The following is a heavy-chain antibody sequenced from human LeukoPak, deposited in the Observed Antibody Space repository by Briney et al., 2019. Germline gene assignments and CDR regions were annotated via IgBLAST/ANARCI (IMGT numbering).Heavy chain of an antibody. J-gene: IGHJ3*02. D-gene: IGHD6-19*01. Sequence: GGSLRLSCAASGFSFSTYGMHWVRQAPGKGLEWVALIEKDGSGKYYADSVKGRLTISRDNSENTMYLQMNSLRVEDTAMYYCAKQEYSGGWFNAFDIWGQGTMVTVSS. CDR3: AKQEYSGGWFNAFDI. CDR1: GFSFSTYG. CDR2: IEKDGSGK. V-gene: IGHV3-30*02.